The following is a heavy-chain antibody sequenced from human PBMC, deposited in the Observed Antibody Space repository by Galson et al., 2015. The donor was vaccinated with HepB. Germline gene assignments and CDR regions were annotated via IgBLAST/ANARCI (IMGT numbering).Heavy chain of an antibody. D-gene: IGHD3-22*01. V-gene: IGHV3-30*18. Sequence: SLRLSCAASGFTFSSYSMNWVRQAPGKGLEWVAVISYDGSNKYYADSVKGRFTISRDNSKNTLYLQMNSLRAEDTAVYYCAKETGEDSSGYHWFDPWGQGTLVTVSS. CDR1: GFTFSSYS. CDR3: AKETGEDSSGYHWFDP. J-gene: IGHJ5*02. CDR2: ISYDGSNK.